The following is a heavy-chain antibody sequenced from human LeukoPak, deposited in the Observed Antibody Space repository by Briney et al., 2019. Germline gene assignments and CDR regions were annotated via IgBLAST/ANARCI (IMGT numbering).Heavy chain of an antibody. D-gene: IGHD3-10*01. CDR3: AHSAGITTVRGENAFDM. J-gene: IGHJ3*02. CDR1: GFSRSTRGVG. Sequence: SGPTLLQPAQTLTLTFTCSGFSRSTRGVGVGWVRQPPGKALEWLALIYWDDDERYSPPLRSRLTITKDTSKNHVVLTMTNMDPVDTATYYCAHSAGITTVRGENAFDMWGQGTMVTVSS. V-gene: IGHV2-5*02. CDR2: IYWDDDE.